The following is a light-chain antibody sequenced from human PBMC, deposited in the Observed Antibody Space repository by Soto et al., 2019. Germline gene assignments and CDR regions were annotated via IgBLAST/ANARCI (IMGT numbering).Light chain of an antibody. Sequence: IQLTQSPSSLSASVGDRVTITCRASQGISSYLAWYQKKPGKAPKFLIYAASTLQRGVPSRFIGSGSGTDFTLTISSLQPEDFATYFCQQLNSYPPTFGQGTELEIK. CDR1: QGISSY. V-gene: IGKV1-9*01. J-gene: IGKJ2*01. CDR2: AAS. CDR3: QQLNSYPPT.